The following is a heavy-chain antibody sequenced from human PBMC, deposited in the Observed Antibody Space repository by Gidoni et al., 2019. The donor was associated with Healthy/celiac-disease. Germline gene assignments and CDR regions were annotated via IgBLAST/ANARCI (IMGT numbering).Heavy chain of an antibody. CDR1: GSSFTSYW. D-gene: IGHD2-8*01. J-gene: IGHJ4*02. CDR2: IYPGDSDT. Sequence: VQLVQSGAEVNKPGESLKISCNVSGSSFTSYWSGWVRQMPGKGLEWMGIIYPGDSDTRYSPSFQGQVTISAGKSSSTAYLQWSSLKASDTAMYYCARLVDGNGVDYWGQGTLVTVSS. V-gene: IGHV5-51*03. CDR3: ARLVDGNGVDY.